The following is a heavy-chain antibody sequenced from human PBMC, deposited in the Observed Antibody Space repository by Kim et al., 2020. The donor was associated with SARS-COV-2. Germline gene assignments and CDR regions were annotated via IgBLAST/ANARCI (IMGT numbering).Heavy chain of an antibody. CDR3: AKDADCSSTSCLTPYYYYYYGMDV. J-gene: IGHJ6*02. CDR1: GFTFSSYG. CDR2: IWYDGSNK. V-gene: IGHV3-33*06. Sequence: GGSLRLSCAASGFTFSSYGMHWVRQAPGKGLEWVAVIWYDGSNKYYADSVKGRFTISRDNSKNTLYLQMNSLRAEDTAVYYCAKDADCSSTSCLTPYYYYYYGMDVWGQGTTVTVSS. D-gene: IGHD2-2*01.